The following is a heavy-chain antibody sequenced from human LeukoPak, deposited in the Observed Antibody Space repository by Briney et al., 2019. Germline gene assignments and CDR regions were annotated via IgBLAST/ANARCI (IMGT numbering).Heavy chain of an antibody. D-gene: IGHD2-2*01. CDR1: GYTFTDYY. CDR2: INPNNGGT. V-gene: IGHV1-2*04. CDR3: ERANPLHCSSTSCLFDY. J-gene: IGHJ4*02. Sequence: ASVKVSCKASGYTFTDYYMHWVRQAPGQGLEWMGWINPNNGGTYSTQKFQGWVTMTRDTSISTAYMGLSRLTSDDTAVYYCERANPLHCSSTSCLFDYWGQGSLVTVSS.